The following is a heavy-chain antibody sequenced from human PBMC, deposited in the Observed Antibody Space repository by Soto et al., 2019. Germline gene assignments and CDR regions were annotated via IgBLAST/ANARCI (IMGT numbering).Heavy chain of an antibody. Sequence: QVQLQQWGAGLLKPSETLSLTCAVYGGSFSGYYWNWIRQPPGKGLEWIGEINHSGSTNYNPSLKSRVPISVDTSTNQFSLKLSSVTAADTAVYYCARVSGIYYYGMDVWGQGTTVTVSS. D-gene: IGHD3-10*01. CDR2: INHSGST. J-gene: IGHJ6*02. CDR1: GGSFSGYY. V-gene: IGHV4-34*01. CDR3: ARVSGIYYYGMDV.